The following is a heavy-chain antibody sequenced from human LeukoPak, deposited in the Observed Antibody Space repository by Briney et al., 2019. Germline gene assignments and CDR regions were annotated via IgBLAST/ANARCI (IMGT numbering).Heavy chain of an antibody. D-gene: IGHD4-17*01. V-gene: IGHV3-48*03. Sequence: GGSLRLSCAASGFTFRSYEMYWVRQAPGKGLEWLSYISSSGSTIYYADSVKGRFTISRDNAKNSLYLQMNSLRVEDTAVYYCTRTTVTINAFDPWGRGTLVTVSS. CDR3: TRTTVTINAFDP. CDR2: ISSSGSTI. J-gene: IGHJ5*02. CDR1: GFTFRSYE.